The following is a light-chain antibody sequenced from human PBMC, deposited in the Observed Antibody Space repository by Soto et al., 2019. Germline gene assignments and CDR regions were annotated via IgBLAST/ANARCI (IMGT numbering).Light chain of an antibody. V-gene: IGLV2-14*01. Sequence: QSVLTQPPSASGSPGRSVTISCTGTSSDVGGYKFVSWYQQHPGKAPKLMIYEVRNRPSGVSDRFSGSKSGNTASLTISGLQSEDEADYYCSSYTSSSTLLFGGGTKLTVL. J-gene: IGLJ2*01. CDR1: SSDVGGYKF. CDR3: SSYTSSSTLL. CDR2: EVR.